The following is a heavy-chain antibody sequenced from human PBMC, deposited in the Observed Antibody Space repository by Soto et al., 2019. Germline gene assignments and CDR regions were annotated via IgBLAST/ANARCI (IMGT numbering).Heavy chain of an antibody. V-gene: IGHV1-8*01. CDR2: MNPNSGNA. Sequence: QVQLVQSGAEVKKPGASVKVSCKASGYTFTSYDINWVRQAPGQGLEWMGWMNPNSGNAGYAQQFQGRVTMTRNTSISTAYMELSSLTSEDPAVYYCARGQGGRGFCVSPSCYGFDPWGQGTLVTVSS. J-gene: IGHJ5*02. D-gene: IGHD2-2*01. CDR1: GYTFTSYD. CDR3: ARGQGGRGFCVSPSCYGFDP.